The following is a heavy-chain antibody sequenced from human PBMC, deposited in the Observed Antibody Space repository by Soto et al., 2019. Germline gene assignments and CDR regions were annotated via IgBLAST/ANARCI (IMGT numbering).Heavy chain of an antibody. CDR1: GVTFSSYD. CDR3: AKDQKPAMPWFDH. CDR2: ISYDGSNK. Sequence: GQSLRLSCAGSGVTFSSYDLHWVRQAPGKGLEWVAVISYDGSNKYYADSVKGRFTISRDNSKNTLYLQMNSLRAEDTAVYYCAKDQKPAMPWFDHWGQGT. D-gene: IGHD2-2*01. V-gene: IGHV3-30*18. J-gene: IGHJ5*02.